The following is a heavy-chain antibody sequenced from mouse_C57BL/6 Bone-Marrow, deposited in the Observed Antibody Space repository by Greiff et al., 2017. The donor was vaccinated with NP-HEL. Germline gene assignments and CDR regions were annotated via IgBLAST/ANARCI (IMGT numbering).Heavy chain of an antibody. V-gene: IGHV5-2*01. CDR1: EYEFPSHD. CDR3: ARHYSNFWFAY. CDR2: INSDGGST. Sequence: VQLKQSGGGLVQPGESLTLSCESNEYEFPSHDMSWVRKTPEKRLELVAAINSDGGSTYYPDTMARRFIISRDNTKKTLYLQMSSLRSEDTALYYCARHYSNFWFAYWGQGTLVTVSA. J-gene: IGHJ3*01. D-gene: IGHD2-5*01.